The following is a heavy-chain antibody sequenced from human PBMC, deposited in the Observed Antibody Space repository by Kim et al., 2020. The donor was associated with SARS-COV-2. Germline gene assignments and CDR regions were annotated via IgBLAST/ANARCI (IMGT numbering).Heavy chain of an antibody. CDR3: ARVTSITIFGVVIYSDAFDI. Sequence: GRFTISRDNSKNTLYLQMNSLGAEDTAVYYCARVTSITIFGVVIYSDAFDIWGQGTMVTVSS. J-gene: IGHJ3*02. V-gene: IGHV3-30*04. D-gene: IGHD3-3*01.